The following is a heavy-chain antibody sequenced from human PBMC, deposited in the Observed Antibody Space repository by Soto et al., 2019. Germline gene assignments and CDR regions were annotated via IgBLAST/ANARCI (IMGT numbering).Heavy chain of an antibody. Sequence: GGSLRLSCAASGFTFSSYGMHWVRQAPGKGLEWVAVIWYDGSNKYYADSVKGRFTISRDNSKNTLYLQMNSLRAEDTAVYYCARIGRSSGWYNPFDYWGQGTLVTVSS. CDR3: ARIGRSSGWYNPFDY. V-gene: IGHV3-33*01. J-gene: IGHJ4*02. D-gene: IGHD6-19*01. CDR2: IWYDGSNK. CDR1: GFTFSSYG.